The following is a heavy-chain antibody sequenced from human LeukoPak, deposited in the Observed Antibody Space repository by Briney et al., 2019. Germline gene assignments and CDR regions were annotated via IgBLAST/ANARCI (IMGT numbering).Heavy chain of an antibody. CDR3: ARRGRSSSNFDF. J-gene: IGHJ4*02. V-gene: IGHV5-10-1*01. CDR2: IDPTDSYP. Sequence: GESLKISCKGPGYIFTSSWITWVRQMPGKGLEGMGMIDPTDSYPNYRPSFQGHVTISTDKSISTAYLQWSSLKASDTAIYYCARRGRSSSNFDFWGQGTLVTVSS. D-gene: IGHD6-6*01. CDR1: GYIFTSSW.